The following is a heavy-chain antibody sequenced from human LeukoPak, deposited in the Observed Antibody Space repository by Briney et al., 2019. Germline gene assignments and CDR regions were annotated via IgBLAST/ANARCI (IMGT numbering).Heavy chain of an antibody. CDR3: ARDYGSGSYPYWFDP. CDR1: GFTFSSYS. V-gene: IGHV3-21*01. CDR2: ISSSSSYI. J-gene: IGHJ5*02. D-gene: IGHD3-10*01. Sequence: GGSLRPSCAASGFTFSSYSMNWVRQAPGKGLEWVSSISSSSSYIYYADSVKGRFTISRDNAKNSLYLQMNSLRAEDTAVYYCARDYGSGSYPYWFDPWGQGTLVTVTS.